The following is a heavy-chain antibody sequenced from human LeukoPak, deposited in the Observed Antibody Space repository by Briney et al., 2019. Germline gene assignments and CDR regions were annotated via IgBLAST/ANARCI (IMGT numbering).Heavy chain of an antibody. V-gene: IGHV1-2*02. Sequence: ASVKVSCKASGYTFTGYYMHWVRQAPGQGLEWMGWINPNSGGTNYAQKFQGRVTMTRDTSISTAYMELSRLRSDDTAVHYCARDRDDFWSGYYDYWGQGTLVTVSS. D-gene: IGHD3-3*01. CDR3: ARDRDDFWSGYYDY. CDR2: INPNSGGT. CDR1: GYTFTGYY. J-gene: IGHJ4*02.